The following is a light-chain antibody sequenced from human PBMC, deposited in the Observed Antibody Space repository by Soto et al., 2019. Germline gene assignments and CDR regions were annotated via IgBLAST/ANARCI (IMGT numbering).Light chain of an antibody. CDR3: QQYGSWT. J-gene: IGKJ1*01. V-gene: IGKV3-20*01. CDR1: QSVSSSY. Sequence: EIVLTQSPGTLSLSPGEGTTLSCRASQSVSSSYLAWYQQKPGQAPRLLIYGASSRAIGIPDRFSGSGSGTDFTLTISRLEPEDFAVYYCQQYGSWTFGQGTKV. CDR2: GAS.